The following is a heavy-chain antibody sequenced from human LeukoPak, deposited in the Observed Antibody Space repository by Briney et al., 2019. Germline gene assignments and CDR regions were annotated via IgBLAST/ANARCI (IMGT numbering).Heavy chain of an antibody. D-gene: IGHD6-13*01. J-gene: IGHJ4*02. V-gene: IGHV3-30*18. CDR3: AKDASSWTPEFDY. CDR2: ISYDGSNK. Sequence: PGRSLRLSCAASGFTLSTYGMHWVRQAPGKGLEWVAVISYDGSNKYYADSVKGRFTISRDNSKNTLYLQMNSLRSEDTAVYYCAKDASSWTPEFDYWGQGTLVTVSS. CDR1: GFTLSTYG.